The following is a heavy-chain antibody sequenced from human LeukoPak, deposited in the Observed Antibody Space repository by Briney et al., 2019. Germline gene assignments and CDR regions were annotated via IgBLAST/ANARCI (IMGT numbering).Heavy chain of an antibody. J-gene: IGHJ4*02. CDR1: GGSINTNYYI. CDR2: VAYNGNT. V-gene: IGHV4-39*01. D-gene: IGHD5-18*01. CDR3: ARGQSRGYSYGVYYYFDY. Sequence: PSETLSLTCTVSGGSINTNYYIWGWIRQPPGKGLEWIGSVAYNGNTFHNPSLKSRLIISADTSKNQISLRLDSVTAADTAVYYCARGQSRGYSYGVYYYFDYWGQGTLVTVSS.